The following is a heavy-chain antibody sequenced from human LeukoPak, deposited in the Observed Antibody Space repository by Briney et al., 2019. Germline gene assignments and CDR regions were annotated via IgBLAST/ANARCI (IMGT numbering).Heavy chain of an antibody. CDR3: AKDPSETPGY. Sequence: PGGSLRLSCAASGFTFSSYGMHWVRQAPGKGLEWVAFIRYDGSNKYYADSMKGRFTISRDNSKDTLYLQMNSLRAEDTAVYYCAKDPSETPGYWGQGPLVTVSS. CDR2: IRYDGSNK. V-gene: IGHV3-30*02. J-gene: IGHJ4*02. CDR1: GFTFSSYG. D-gene: IGHD4-23*01.